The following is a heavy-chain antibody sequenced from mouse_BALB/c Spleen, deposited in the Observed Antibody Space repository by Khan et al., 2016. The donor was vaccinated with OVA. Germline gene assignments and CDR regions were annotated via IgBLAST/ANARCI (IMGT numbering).Heavy chain of an antibody. J-gene: IGHJ3*01. CDR1: GFAFISYD. CDR3: ARPSYYGNPWFAY. CDR2: ISSGGSYS. D-gene: IGHD2-10*01. Sequence: LVESGGGLVKPGGSLKLSCAASGFAFISYDMSWLRPTPAKRLEWVATISSGGSYSYYPDSAKGRFTIYRDIDRKTLYLQMSSLMSEDTAFYYCARPSYYGNPWFAYWGQGTTVTVSA. V-gene: IGHV5-9*02.